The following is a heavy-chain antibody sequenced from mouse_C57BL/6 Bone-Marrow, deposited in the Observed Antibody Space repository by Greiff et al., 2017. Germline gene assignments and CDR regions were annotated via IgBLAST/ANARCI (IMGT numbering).Heavy chain of an antibody. Sequence: EVKLMESGEGLVKPGGSLKLSCAASGFTFSSYAMSWVRQTPEKRLEWVAYISSGGDYIYYADTVKGRFTISRDNARNTLYLQMSSLKSEDTAMYYCTRGYGKGYYFDYWGQGTTLTVSS. CDR1: GFTFSSYA. CDR2: ISSGGDYI. V-gene: IGHV5-9-1*02. J-gene: IGHJ2*01. CDR3: TRGYGKGYYFDY. D-gene: IGHD2-1*01.